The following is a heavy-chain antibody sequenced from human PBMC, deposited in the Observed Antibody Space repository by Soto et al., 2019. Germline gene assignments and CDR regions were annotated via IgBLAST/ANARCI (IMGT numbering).Heavy chain of an antibody. Sequence: TGGSLRLSCAASGFTFSDYYMSWIRQAPGKGLEWVSYISSSGSTIYYADSVKGRFTISRDNAKNSLYLQMNSLRAEDTAVYYCARSFRPGYDAFDIWGQGTMVTVSS. J-gene: IGHJ3*02. CDR2: ISSSGSTI. V-gene: IGHV3-11*01. CDR1: GFTFSDYY. D-gene: IGHD6-6*01. CDR3: ARSFRPGYDAFDI.